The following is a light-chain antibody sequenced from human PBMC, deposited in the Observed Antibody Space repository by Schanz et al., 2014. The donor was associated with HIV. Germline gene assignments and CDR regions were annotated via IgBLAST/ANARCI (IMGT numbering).Light chain of an antibody. Sequence: QSALTQPASVSGSPGQSITISCTGTSSDVGNYLLVSWYQQHPGKAPKLIIFEVVKRPSGVPDRFSGSKSGNTASLTVSGLQAEDEADYYCSSYAGRNTYVFGTGTKLTVL. V-gene: IGLV2-23*02. CDR1: SSDVGNYLL. CDR2: EVV. J-gene: IGLJ1*01. CDR3: SSYAGRNTYV.